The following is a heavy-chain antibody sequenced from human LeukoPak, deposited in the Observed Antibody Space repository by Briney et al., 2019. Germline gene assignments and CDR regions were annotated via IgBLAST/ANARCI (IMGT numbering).Heavy chain of an antibody. Sequence: GASVKVSCKASGGAFSSYAISWVRQAPGQGLEWMGRIIPILGIANYAQKFQGRVTITADKSTSTAYMELSSLGSEDTAVYYCARGIGYSYGYFDYWGQGTLVTVSS. CDR3: ARGIGYSYGYFDY. V-gene: IGHV1-69*04. CDR2: IIPILGIA. CDR1: GGAFSSYA. J-gene: IGHJ4*02. D-gene: IGHD5-18*01.